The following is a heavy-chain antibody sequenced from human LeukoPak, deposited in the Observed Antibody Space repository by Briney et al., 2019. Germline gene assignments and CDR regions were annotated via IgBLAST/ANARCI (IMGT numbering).Heavy chain of an antibody. CDR3: ARVLALGLWFGRKSHPYWFDP. Sequence: SETLSLTCTVSGGSTSSGDYYWSWIRQPPGKGLEWIGYIYYSGSTYYNPSLKSRVTISVDTSKNQFSLKLSSVTAADTAVYYCARVLALGLWFGRKSHPYWFDPWGQGTLVTVSS. J-gene: IGHJ5*02. V-gene: IGHV4-30-4*01. D-gene: IGHD3-10*01. CDR1: GGSTSSGDYY. CDR2: IYYSGST.